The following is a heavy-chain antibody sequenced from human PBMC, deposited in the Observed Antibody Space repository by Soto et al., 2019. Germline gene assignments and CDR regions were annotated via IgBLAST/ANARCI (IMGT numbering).Heavy chain of an antibody. CDR3: AKQPLKVPLRFDY. Sequence: EVQLLESGGGLVQPGGSLRLSCAASGFTFSTYAMAWVRQAPGKGLEWVSSISSSSGSTFYADSVKGRFTISRDNSENTLSLQMKSLRAEDTAVDYCAKQPLKVPLRFDYWGQGTLVTVSS. J-gene: IGHJ4*02. D-gene: IGHD6-25*01. CDR2: ISSSSGST. CDR1: GFTFSTYA. V-gene: IGHV3-23*01.